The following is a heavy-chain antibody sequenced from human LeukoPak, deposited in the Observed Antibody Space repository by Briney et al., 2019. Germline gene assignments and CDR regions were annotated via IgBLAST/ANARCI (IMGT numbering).Heavy chain of an antibody. V-gene: IGHV4-59*08. CDR1: GGSSSNYL. D-gene: IGHD3-3*01. Sequence: SETLSLTCSVSGGSSSNYLWSWIQQPPGRGLEWIGFVSYSGTTNYNPSLKSQVTISVDTSTNQFSLRLSSVTAADTAVYYCAVGVAEFDYWGQGTLVTVSS. J-gene: IGHJ4*02. CDR3: AVGVAEFDY. CDR2: VSYSGTT.